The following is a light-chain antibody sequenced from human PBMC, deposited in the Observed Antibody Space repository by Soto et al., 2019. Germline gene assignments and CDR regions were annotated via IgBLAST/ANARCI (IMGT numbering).Light chain of an antibody. Sequence: EIVLTQSPGTLSLSPGERATLSCRATESVVSSYLAWYQLKPGQAPRLLIYDASSRANGIPDRFSGRGSGTDFTLTISRQEPEDFAVYDCLQYGSIPWTFGEGTKVEI. V-gene: IGKV3-20*01. CDR1: ESVVSSY. J-gene: IGKJ1*01. CDR2: DAS. CDR3: LQYGSIPWT.